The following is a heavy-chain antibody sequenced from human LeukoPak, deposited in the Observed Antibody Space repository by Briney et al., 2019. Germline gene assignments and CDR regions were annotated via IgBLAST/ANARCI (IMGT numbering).Heavy chain of an antibody. D-gene: IGHD5-18*01. J-gene: IGHJ4*02. Sequence: PGGSLRLSCAASGFTFSTYTMYWVRHPPGKRLEWVSIIGNNGGGIHYADSVKGRFTISRDSSKNTLYLQMNSLRAEDTAVYYCAREGSYGFDYWGQGTLVTVSS. CDR3: AREGSYGFDY. CDR2: IGNNGGGI. V-gene: IGHV3-23*01. CDR1: GFTFSTYT.